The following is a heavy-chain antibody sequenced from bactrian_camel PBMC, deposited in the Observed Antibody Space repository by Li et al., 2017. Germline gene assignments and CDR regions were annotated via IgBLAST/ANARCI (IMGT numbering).Heavy chain of an antibody. Sequence: HVQLVESGGGSVQAGGSLKLSCAAYGYDFNKCGMAWFRQAPGTQREGVAAIDNDGTTNYAHSVKGRFTISQDKAKNTVYLQMTSLKPEDTGMYVCAAQLGIRAWLCNTDNSDYGYWGQGTQVTVS. CDR1: GYDFNKCG. J-gene: IGHJ4*01. CDR3: AAQLGIRAWLCNTDNSDYGY. D-gene: IGHD5*01. V-gene: IGHV3S53*01. CDR2: IDNDGTT.